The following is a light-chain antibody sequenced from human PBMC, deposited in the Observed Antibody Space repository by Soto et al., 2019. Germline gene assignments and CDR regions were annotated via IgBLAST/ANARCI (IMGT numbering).Light chain of an antibody. V-gene: IGKV1-8*01. J-gene: IGKJ2*01. Sequence: AIRMTQSPSSFSASTGDGVTITCRASQGISSYLAWYQQKPGKAPKLLVYAASTLQYGVPSRFSGSGSGTDFTLTISCLQSEDFATYFCQQYYTYPQTFGQGTKLEIK. CDR3: QQYYTYPQT. CDR2: AAS. CDR1: QGISSY.